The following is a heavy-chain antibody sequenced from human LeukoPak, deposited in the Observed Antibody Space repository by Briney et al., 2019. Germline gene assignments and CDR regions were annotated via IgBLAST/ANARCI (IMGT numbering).Heavy chain of an antibody. CDR2: MNPNSGNT. V-gene: IGHV1-8*02. CDR1: GGTFSSYA. D-gene: IGHD2-2*01. CDR3: ARIVVVPAAIGYYYYYGMDV. J-gene: IGHJ6*02. Sequence: ASVKVSCKASGGTFSSYAISWVRQATGQGLEWMGWMNPNSGNTGYAQKFQGRVTMTRNTSISTAYMELSSLRSEDTAVYYCARIVVVPAAIGYYYYYGMDVWGQGTTVTVSS.